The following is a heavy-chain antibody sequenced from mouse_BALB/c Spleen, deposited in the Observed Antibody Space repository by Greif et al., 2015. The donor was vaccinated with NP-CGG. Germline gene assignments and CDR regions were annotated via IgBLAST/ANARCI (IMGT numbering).Heavy chain of an antibody. Sequence: VQLVESGAELMKPGASEKISCKATGYTFSSYWIEWVKQRPGHGLEWIGEILPGSGSTNYNEKFKGKATFTADTSSNTAYMQLSSLTTEDSAVYYCARSGSSAWFAYWGQGTLVTVSA. CDR2: ILPGSGST. J-gene: IGHJ3*01. CDR3: ARSGSSAWFAY. CDR1: GYTFSSYW. D-gene: IGHD1-1*01. V-gene: IGHV1-9*01.